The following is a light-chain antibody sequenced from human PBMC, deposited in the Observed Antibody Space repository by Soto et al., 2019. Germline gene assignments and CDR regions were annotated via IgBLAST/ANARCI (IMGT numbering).Light chain of an antibody. V-gene: IGLV2-14*01. J-gene: IGLJ1*01. CDR2: EVG. CDR1: SSDVGGYNY. CDR3: SSYKSRSAYV. Sequence: QSALTQPASVSGSPGQSITISCTGTSSDVGGYNYVSWHQQHPGKAPKLMIYEVGNRPSGVSNRFSGSRSGNTASLTISRLQDDDEPDYYCSSYKSRSAYVFGTGTKVTV.